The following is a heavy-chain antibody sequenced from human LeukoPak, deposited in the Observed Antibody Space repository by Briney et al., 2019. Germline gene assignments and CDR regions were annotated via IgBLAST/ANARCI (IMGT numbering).Heavy chain of an antibody. CDR3: SVRSSGTRDY. CDR1: GGSISSGSYY. D-gene: IGHD3-22*01. Sequence: SETLSLTCTVSGGSISSGSYYWSWIRQPPGKGLEWIGEINHSGSTNYNPSLKSRVTISVDTSKNQFSLKLSSVTAADTAVYYCSVRSSGTRDYWGQGTLVTVSS. V-gene: IGHV4-39*07. J-gene: IGHJ4*02. CDR2: INHSGST.